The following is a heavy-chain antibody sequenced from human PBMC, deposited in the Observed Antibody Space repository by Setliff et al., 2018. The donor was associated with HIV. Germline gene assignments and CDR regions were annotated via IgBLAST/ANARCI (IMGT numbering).Heavy chain of an antibody. D-gene: IGHD6-19*01. CDR2: IYTSGST. V-gene: IGHV4-4*09. J-gene: IGHJ4*02. CDR3: VGEGGYSSGWYRTYYFDY. CDR1: GGSISSYY. Sequence: ASETLSLTCTVSGGSISSYYWSWIRQPPGKGLEWIGYIYTSGSTNYNPSLKSRVTISVDTSKNQFSLKLSSVTAADTAVYYCVGEGGYSSGWYRTYYFDYWGQGTLVTVSS.